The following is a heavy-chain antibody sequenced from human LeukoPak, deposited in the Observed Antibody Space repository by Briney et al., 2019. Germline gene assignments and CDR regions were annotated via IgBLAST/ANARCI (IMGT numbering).Heavy chain of an antibody. CDR2: INHSGST. CDR1: GGSFSGYY. V-gene: IGHV4-34*01. CDR3: ARLGYCSGGSCYSLRMDI. D-gene: IGHD2-15*01. J-gene: IGHJ6*03. Sequence: SGTLSLTCAVYGGSFSGYYWSWIRQPPGKGLEWIGEINHSGSTNYNPSLKSRVTISVDTSKNQFSLKLSSVTAADTAVYYCARLGYCSGGSCYSLRMDIWGKGTTVTISS.